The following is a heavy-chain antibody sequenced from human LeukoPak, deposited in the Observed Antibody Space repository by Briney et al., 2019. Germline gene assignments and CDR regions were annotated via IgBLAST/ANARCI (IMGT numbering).Heavy chain of an antibody. CDR3: ARLGGSSSSDWFDP. CDR2: IYYSGST. Sequence: PSETLSLTCTVSGGSISSYYWTWIRQPPGKGLEWIGYIYYSGSTNYNPSLKSRVTISVDTSKNQFSLKVNSVTAADTAVYYCARLGGSSSSDWFDPWGQGTLVTVSS. CDR1: GGSISSYY. J-gene: IGHJ5*02. D-gene: IGHD6-6*01. V-gene: IGHV4-59*01.